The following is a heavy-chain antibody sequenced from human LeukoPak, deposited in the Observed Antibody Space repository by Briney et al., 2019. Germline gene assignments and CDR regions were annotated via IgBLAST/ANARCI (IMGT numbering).Heavy chain of an antibody. J-gene: IGHJ4*02. CDR1: GFTFSRYW. CDR2: IGQDGSQK. V-gene: IGHV3-7*01. D-gene: IGHD4-17*01. Sequence: GGSLRLSCVVSGFTFSRYWMTWVRQAPGKGLEWVANIGQDGSQKYYVDSVKGRFTISRDNAKNSLYLQMYSLRAEDTAVYYCARGLSYGDSPHDYWGQGTLVTVSS. CDR3: ARGLSYGDSPHDY.